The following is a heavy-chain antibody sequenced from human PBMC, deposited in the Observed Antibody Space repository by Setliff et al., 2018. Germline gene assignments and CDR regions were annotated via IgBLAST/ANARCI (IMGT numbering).Heavy chain of an antibody. V-gene: IGHV3-48*01. CDR2: ISSSSSTI. CDR3: AKDFWSGYVSYLDP. D-gene: IGHD3-3*01. Sequence: PGGSLRLSCAASGFIFSSYGMNWVRQAPEKGLEWVSYISSSSSTIYYADSVKGRFTISRDNTKNSLYLQMSDLRAEDTAVYYCAKDFWSGYVSYLDPWGQGTLVTVSS. CDR1: GFIFSSYG. J-gene: IGHJ5*02.